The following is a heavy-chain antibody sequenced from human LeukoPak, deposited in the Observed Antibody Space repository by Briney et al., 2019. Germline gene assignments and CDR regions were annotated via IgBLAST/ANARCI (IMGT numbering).Heavy chain of an antibody. D-gene: IGHD3-16*01. Sequence: SETLSLTCTVSGGSISSYYWSWIRQPPGKGLEWIGYIFYTGSTDCNPSLKSRVTISVDTSKNQFSLKLSSVTAADTAVYYCARHQLGYHYGMDVWGQGTTVTVSS. CDR1: GGSISSYY. V-gene: IGHV4-59*08. CDR2: IFYTGST. CDR3: ARHQLGYHYGMDV. J-gene: IGHJ6*02.